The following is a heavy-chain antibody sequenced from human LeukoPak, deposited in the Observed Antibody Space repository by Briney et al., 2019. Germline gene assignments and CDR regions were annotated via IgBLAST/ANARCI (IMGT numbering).Heavy chain of an antibody. CDR1: GYTFTGYY. D-gene: IGHD1-26*01. CDR2: INPNSGGT. CDR3: ARDLGIVGATTPDY. V-gene: IGHV1-2*02. Sequence: GAPVKVSCKASGYTFTGYYMHWVRQAPGQGLEWMGWINPNSGGTNYAQKFQGRVTMTRDTSISTAYMELSRLRSDDTAVYYCARDLGIVGATTPDYWGQGTLVTVSS. J-gene: IGHJ4*02.